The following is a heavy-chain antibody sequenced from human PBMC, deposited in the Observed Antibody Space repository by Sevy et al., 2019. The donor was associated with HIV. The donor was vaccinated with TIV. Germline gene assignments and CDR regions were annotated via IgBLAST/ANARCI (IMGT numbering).Heavy chain of an antibody. CDR1: GFSLSDHA. CDR3: AREQWQLNADDAFDI. CDR2: ISYNGRNQ. Sequence: GGSLRLSCAASGFSLSDHAVSWVRQTPGKGLEWLAVISYNGRNQYYADSVKGRFTISKDDSKNTLYLQLNSLRAEDTAVYYCAREQWQLNADDAFDIWGQGTMVTVSS. V-gene: IGHV3-30*04. D-gene: IGHD6-19*01. J-gene: IGHJ3*02.